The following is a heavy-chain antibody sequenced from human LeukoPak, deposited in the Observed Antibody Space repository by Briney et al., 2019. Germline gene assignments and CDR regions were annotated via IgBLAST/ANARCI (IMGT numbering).Heavy chain of an antibody. V-gene: IGHV3-48*01. CDR3: ARGGAPTQPWTNDY. Sequence: SGGSLRLSCAASGFTFSSCSMNWVRQAPGKGLEWVAYIRSNGGTIYYADSVKGRFTLSRDNAKNSLYLQMSGLRPEDTATYYCARGGAPTQPWTNDYWGQGTLVTVSS. J-gene: IGHJ4*02. CDR2: IRSNGGTI. CDR1: GFTFSSCS. D-gene: IGHD5-18*01.